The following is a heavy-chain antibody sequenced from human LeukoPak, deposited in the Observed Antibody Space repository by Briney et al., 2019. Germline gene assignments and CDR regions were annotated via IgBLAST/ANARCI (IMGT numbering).Heavy chain of an antibody. J-gene: IGHJ4*02. CDR3: ARDSPAQILEWLPRY. V-gene: IGHV4-30-2*01. Sequence: NSSETLSLTCTVSGGSISSGGYYWSWIRQPPGKGLEWIGYIYHSGSTYYNPSLKSRVTISVDRSKNQFSLKLSSVTAADTAVYYCARDSPAQILEWLPRYWGQGTLVTVSS. CDR1: GGSISSGGYY. D-gene: IGHD3-3*01. CDR2: IYHSGST.